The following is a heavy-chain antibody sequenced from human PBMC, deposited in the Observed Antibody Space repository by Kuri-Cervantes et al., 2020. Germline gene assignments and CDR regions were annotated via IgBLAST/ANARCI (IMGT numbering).Heavy chain of an antibody. CDR2: IRSKANSYAT. CDR1: GFTFSGYA. D-gene: IGHD5-18*01. V-gene: IGHV3-73*01. Sequence: SCAASGFTFSGYAMHWVRQASGKGLEWVGRIRSKANSYATAYAASVKGRFTISRDDSKNTAYLQMNSLKTEDTAVYYCTRGSWIQLWGPGWFDPWGQGTLVTVSS. J-gene: IGHJ5*02. CDR3: TRGSWIQLWGPGWFDP.